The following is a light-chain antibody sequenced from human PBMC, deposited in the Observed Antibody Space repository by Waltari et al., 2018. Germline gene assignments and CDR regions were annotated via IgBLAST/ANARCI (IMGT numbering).Light chain of an antibody. V-gene: IGKV3-11*01. J-gene: IGKJ2*01. CDR2: DAF. CDR1: QSVSRY. Sequence: EIVLTQSPATLSLSPGERATLSCRASQSVSRYLAWYQQKRGQAPSLLIFDAFNRATGIPARFTGSCSGADFTLTISSLDPEDFAVYYCQQRINWPWTFGQGTKLEI. CDR3: QQRINWPWT.